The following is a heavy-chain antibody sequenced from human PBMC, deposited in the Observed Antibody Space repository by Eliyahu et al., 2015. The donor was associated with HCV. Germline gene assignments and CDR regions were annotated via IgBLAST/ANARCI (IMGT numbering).Heavy chain of an antibody. Sequence: VQLVESGGGLVTPGGSLRLSCAASGFTFSRSTMSWVRQAPGKGLEWVSSISSSSSYIYYADSVKGRFTVSRDNAKNSLYLQMNSLRPDDTAVYYCASGEYAILSGYYNWGQGTLLTVSS. CDR3: ASGEYAILSGYYN. D-gene: IGHD3-9*01. CDR1: GFTFSRST. V-gene: IGHV3-21*01. CDR2: ISSSSSYI. J-gene: IGHJ4*02.